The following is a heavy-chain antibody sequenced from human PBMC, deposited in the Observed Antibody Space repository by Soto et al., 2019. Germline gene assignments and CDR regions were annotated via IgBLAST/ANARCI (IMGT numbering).Heavy chain of an antibody. Sequence: QVQLVQSGGEVKKPGASVKVSCKASGYTFTRYGISWVRQAPGQGLEWMGWISSYNGNTNYAQKFQGRVTMTADTSTSTDYMELRSLTSADTAVYYCAREGYCSSGSCALYSHHYFGMDVWGQGTTVTVSS. CDR2: ISSYNGNT. CDR1: GYTFTRYG. V-gene: IGHV1-18*01. CDR3: AREGYCSSGSCALYSHHYFGMDV. J-gene: IGHJ6*02. D-gene: IGHD2-15*01.